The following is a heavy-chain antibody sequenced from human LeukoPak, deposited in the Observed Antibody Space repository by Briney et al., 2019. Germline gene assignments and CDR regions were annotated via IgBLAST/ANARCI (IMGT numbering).Heavy chain of an antibody. Sequence: PSETLSLTCTVSGGSISSGSYYWSWIRQPAGKGLEWIGRIYTSGSTNYNPSLKSRVTISVDTSKNQFSLKLSSVTAADAAVYYCARGPRFLEWLFEVRGFDPWGQGTLVTVSS. J-gene: IGHJ5*02. V-gene: IGHV4-61*02. CDR1: GGSISSGSYY. CDR3: ARGPRFLEWLFEVRGFDP. D-gene: IGHD3-3*01. CDR2: IYTSGST.